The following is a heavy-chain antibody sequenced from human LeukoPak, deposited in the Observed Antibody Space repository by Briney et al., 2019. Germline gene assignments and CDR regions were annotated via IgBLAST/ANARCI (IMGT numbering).Heavy chain of an antibody. CDR3: ASSYYYVFDY. Sequence: PSETLSLTCSVSGGSISSGGHYWSWIRQHPGKGLEWIGYIYYSGSTYYNPSLKSRVTISVDTSKNQFSLKLSSVTAADTAVYYCASSYYYVFDYWGQGTLVTVSS. V-gene: IGHV4-31*03. CDR2: IYYSGST. CDR1: GGSISSGGHY. D-gene: IGHD3-10*02. J-gene: IGHJ4*02.